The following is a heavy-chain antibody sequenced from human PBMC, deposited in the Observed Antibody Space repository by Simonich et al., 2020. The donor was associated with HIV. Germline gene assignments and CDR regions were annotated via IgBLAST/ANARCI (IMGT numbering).Heavy chain of an antibody. D-gene: IGHD2-2*01. Sequence: QVQLQQWGAGLLKPSETLSLTCAVYGGSFSGFYWSWIRQPPGKGLEWMGKINHSGSTNYNPSLKRRVTISVDTSKNQFSLKLSSVTAADTAVYYCARGFYQRLYYFDYWGQGTLVTVSS. CDR1: GGSFSGFY. V-gene: IGHV4-34*01. CDR2: INHSGST. J-gene: IGHJ4*02. CDR3: ARGFYQRLYYFDY.